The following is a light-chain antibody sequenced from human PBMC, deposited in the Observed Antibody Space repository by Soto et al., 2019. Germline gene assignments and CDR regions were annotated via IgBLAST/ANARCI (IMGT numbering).Light chain of an antibody. CDR1: SSNIGSNY. CDR2: RSN. CDR3: ATWDDSLSVL. V-gene: IGLV1-47*01. J-gene: IGLJ2*01. Sequence: QSVLTQPPSASGTPGQRVTISCSGSSSNIGSNYIYWYQQLPGTAPKLLIYRSNQRPSGVPDRFSGSKSGTSASLAISGLRSEDEADYYCATWDDSLSVLFGGGTKVTVL.